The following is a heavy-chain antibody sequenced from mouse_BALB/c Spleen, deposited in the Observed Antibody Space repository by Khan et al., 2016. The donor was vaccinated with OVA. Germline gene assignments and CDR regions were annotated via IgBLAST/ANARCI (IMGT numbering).Heavy chain of an antibody. CDR1: GYSITSGYF. D-gene: IGHD3-1*01. CDR2: IRYDGDS. Sequence: EVQLQESGPGLVKPSQSLSLTCSVTGYSITSGYFWNWIRQFPGNNLEWLGYIRYDGDSNYNPSLKNRISITRDTSKNQFFLKLNSVPPGDTATYCSARGGSSGPAWFAYWGQGTLVTVSA. CDR3: ARGGSSGPAWFAY. V-gene: IGHV3-6*01. J-gene: IGHJ3*01.